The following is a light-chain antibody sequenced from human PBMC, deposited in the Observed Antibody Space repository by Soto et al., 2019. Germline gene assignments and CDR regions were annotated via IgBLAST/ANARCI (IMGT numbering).Light chain of an antibody. CDR1: QSVSSSY. J-gene: IGKJ1*01. V-gene: IGKV3-11*01. CDR3: QQRSNWRRT. Sequence: EILLTQSPGTLSLSPGERATLSCRASQSVSSSYLAWYQQKPGQAPRLLIYDASNRATGIPARFSGSGSGTDFTLTISSLEPEDFAVYYCQQRSNWRRTFGQGTQ. CDR2: DAS.